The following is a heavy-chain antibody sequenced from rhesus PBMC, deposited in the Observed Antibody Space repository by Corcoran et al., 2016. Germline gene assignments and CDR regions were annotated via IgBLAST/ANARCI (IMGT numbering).Heavy chain of an antibody. J-gene: IGHJ5-2*02. V-gene: IGHV1-111*02. CDR2: FDPEDGEA. Sequence: EVQLVQSGAEVKKPGASVTISCKASGFTFTDNYRPWLRQDPGKGPEWMGRFDPEDGEAIHAQKFQARVTITADTSTDTAYMELSSLRSEDTAVYYCATLDVWGRGVLVTVSS. CDR3: ATLDV. CDR1: GFTFTDNY.